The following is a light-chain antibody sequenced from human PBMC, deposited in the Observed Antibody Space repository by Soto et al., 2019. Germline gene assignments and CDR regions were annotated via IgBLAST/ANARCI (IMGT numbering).Light chain of an antibody. J-gene: IGKJ5*01. CDR3: QQYNNWPHIT. Sequence: EIVLTQSPGTLSLSPGERATLSCRASQSVSSSYLAWYQQKPGQAPRLLIYGASTRATGIPARFSGSGSGTEFTLTISSLQSEDFAVYYCQQYNNWPHITFGQGTRLEIK. CDR1: QSVSSSY. V-gene: IGKV3-15*01. CDR2: GAS.